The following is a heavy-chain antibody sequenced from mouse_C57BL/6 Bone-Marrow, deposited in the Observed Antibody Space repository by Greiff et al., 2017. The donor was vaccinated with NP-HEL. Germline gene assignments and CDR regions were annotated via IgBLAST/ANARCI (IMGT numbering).Heavy chain of an antibody. D-gene: IGHD2-3*01. J-gene: IGHJ1*03. V-gene: IGHV1-69*01. CDR3: ARYDGYYGWYFDV. CDR2: IDPSDSYT. Sequence: QVQLQQSGAELVMPGASVKLSCKASGYTFTSYWMHWVKQRPGQGLEWIGEIDPSDSYTNYNQKFKGKSTLTVDKSSSTAYMQLSSLTSEDSAVYYCARYDGYYGWYFDVWGTGTTVTVSS. CDR1: GYTFTSYW.